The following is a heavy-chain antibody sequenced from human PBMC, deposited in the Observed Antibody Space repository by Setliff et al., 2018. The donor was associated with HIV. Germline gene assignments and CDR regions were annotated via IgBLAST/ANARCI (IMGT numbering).Heavy chain of an antibody. CDR1: GGSINSTSYY. V-gene: IGHV4-39*01. Sequence: SETLSLTCTVSGGSINSTSYYWGWIRQPPGNGLEWIGSIYHTGSTYYKPSLKSRVTISVDTSKNQFSLRLSSVAAGDTAVYYCARSNVPVASGYYYFEYWGQGTLVTVSS. CDR3: ARSNVPVASGYYYFEY. D-gene: IGHD3-3*01. J-gene: IGHJ4*02. CDR2: IYHTGST.